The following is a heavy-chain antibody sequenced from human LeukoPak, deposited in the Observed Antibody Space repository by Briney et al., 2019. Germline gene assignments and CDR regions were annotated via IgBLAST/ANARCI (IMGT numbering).Heavy chain of an antibody. V-gene: IGHV3-74*01. CDR1: GFTFSSYY. J-gene: IGHJ4*02. D-gene: IGHD1-26*01. CDR3: AQGGSPGAFDY. CDR2: INGDGSST. Sequence: GESLRLSCAASGFTFSSYYMHWVRQAPGKGLLWVSRINGDGSSTKYADSVKGRFTISRDNAKNTLYLQMNSLRAEDTSVYYCAQGGSPGAFDYWGQGTLVTVSS.